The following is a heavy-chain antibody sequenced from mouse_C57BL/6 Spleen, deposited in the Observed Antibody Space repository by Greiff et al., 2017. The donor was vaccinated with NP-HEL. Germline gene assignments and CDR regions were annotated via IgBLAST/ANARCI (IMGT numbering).Heavy chain of an antibody. Sequence: QVQLKQSGAELVKPGASVKISCKASGYAFSSYWMNWVKQRPGKGLEWIGQIYPGDGDTNYNGKFKGKATLTADKSSSTAYMQLSSLTSEDSAVYFCARYYGSSYDYWYFDVWGTGTTVTVSS. CDR2: IYPGDGDT. CDR1: GYAFSSYW. J-gene: IGHJ1*03. V-gene: IGHV1-80*01. CDR3: ARYYGSSYDYWYFDV. D-gene: IGHD1-1*01.